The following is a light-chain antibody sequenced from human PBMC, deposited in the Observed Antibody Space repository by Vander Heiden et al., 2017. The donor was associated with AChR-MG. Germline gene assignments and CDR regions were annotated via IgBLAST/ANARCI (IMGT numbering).Light chain of an antibody. CDR2: DAF. V-gene: IGKV3-11*01. J-gene: IGKJ4*01. CDR3: QQRASWPLT. CDR1: QSVGTN. Sequence: EIVLTQSLGTLSLSPVDRATLSCGASQSVGTNLAWYQQTPGQAPRLLIYDAFNRATGIPARFSGSGSGTDFTLTITSLEPEDFAVYYCQQRASWPLTFGGGTKVEIK.